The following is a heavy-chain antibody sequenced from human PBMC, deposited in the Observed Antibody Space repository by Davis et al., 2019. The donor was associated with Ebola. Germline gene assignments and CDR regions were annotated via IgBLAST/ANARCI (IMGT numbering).Heavy chain of an antibody. J-gene: IGHJ4*02. CDR2: INTDKNYR. D-gene: IGHD4-17*01. CDR3: GRGDYGDHREPFDH. Sequence: AASVKVSCKASGYAFTLYGISWVRQAPGQGLEWMGWINTDKNYRSYGQRFQGRLTMTTDTSTSTVYMELSSLTSDDTAVYYCGRGDYGDHREPFDHWGQGTLVTVSS. V-gene: IGHV1-18*04. CDR1: GYAFTLYG.